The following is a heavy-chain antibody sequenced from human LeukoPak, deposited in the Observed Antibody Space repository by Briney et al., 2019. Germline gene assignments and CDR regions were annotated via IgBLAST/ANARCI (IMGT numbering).Heavy chain of an antibody. CDR3: ARKDDILTGSLDY. CDR1: GYTFTSYA. J-gene: IGHJ4*02. D-gene: IGHD3-9*01. Sequence: ASVKVSCKASGYTFTSYAMRWVRQAPGQRLEWMGWINAGNGNTKYSQKFQGRVTITRDTSASTAYMELSSLRSEDTAVYYCARKDDILTGSLDYRGQGTLVTVSS. CDR2: INAGNGNT. V-gene: IGHV1-3*01.